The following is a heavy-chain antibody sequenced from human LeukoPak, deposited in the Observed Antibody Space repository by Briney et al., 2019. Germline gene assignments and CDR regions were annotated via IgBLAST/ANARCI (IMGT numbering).Heavy chain of an antibody. J-gene: IGHJ4*02. CDR3: ARGGGSYFFDY. V-gene: IGHV1-8*01. Sequence: ASVTVSYKASGYTFTSYDINWVGQATGQGLEWMGWMNPNSGNTGYAQKFQGRVTMTRNTSISTAYMELSRLRSEDTAVYYCARGGGSYFFDYWGQGTLVTVSS. CDR1: GYTFTSYD. CDR2: MNPNSGNT. D-gene: IGHD1-26*01.